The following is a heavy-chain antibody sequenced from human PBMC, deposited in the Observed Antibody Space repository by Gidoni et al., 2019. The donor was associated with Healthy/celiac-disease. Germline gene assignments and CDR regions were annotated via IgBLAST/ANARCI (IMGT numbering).Heavy chain of an antibody. V-gene: IGHV1-69*04. CDR2: IIPILGIA. CDR1: GGTFSSYA. D-gene: IGHD6-6*01. CDR3: ARDLVEQLELMYNWFDP. Sequence: QVQLVQSGAEVKKPGSSVKVSCKASGGTFSSYAISWVRQAPGQGLEWMGRIIPILGIANYAQKFQGRVTITADKSTSTAYMELSSLRSEDTAVYYCARDLVEQLELMYNWFDPWGQGTLVTVSS. J-gene: IGHJ5*02.